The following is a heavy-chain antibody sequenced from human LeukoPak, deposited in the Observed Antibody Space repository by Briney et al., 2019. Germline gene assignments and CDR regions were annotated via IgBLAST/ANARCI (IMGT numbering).Heavy chain of an antibody. J-gene: IGHJ3*02. CDR2: ISGSGGST. CDR1: GFTFSSDA. D-gene: IGHD2-2*01. V-gene: IGHV3-23*01. Sequence: PGGALRLSCAASGFTFSSDAMSWGRQAPGKGLGWGSAISGSGGSTYYADSVKGRFTISRDNSKNTLYLQMNSLRAEDTAVYYCAKARGGPAAMLTGEDAFDIWGQGTMVTVSS. CDR3: AKARGGPAAMLTGEDAFDI.